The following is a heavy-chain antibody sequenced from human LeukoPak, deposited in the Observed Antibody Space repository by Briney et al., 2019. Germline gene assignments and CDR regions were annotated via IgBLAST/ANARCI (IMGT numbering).Heavy chain of an antibody. CDR2: ISGSAATT. J-gene: IGHJ4*02. Sequence: LPGGSLRLSCAASGFTFSTYGMTWVRQAPGKGLEWVSAISGSAATTFYADSVKGRFTISRDNSKNRLYLQMNSLRAEDTAVYYCAKRGPGSPQSGKYYFDYWGQGTLVTVSS. D-gene: IGHD3-10*01. CDR3: AKRGPGSPQSGKYYFDY. V-gene: IGHV3-23*01. CDR1: GFTFSTYG.